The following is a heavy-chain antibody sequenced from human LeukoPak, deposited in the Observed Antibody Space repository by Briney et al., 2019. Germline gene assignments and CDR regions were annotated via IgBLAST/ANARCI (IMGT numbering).Heavy chain of an antibody. CDR2: INHSGST. J-gene: IGHJ4*02. V-gene: IGHV4-34*01. CDR1: GGSFSGYY. CDR3: ARGTVTTYYFDY. D-gene: IGHD4-17*01. Sequence: PSETLSLTCAVNGGSFSGYYWSWIRQPPGKGLEWIGEINHSGSTNYNPSLKSRVTISVDTSKNQFSLKLSSVTAADTAVYYCARGTVTTYYFDYWGQGTLVTVSS.